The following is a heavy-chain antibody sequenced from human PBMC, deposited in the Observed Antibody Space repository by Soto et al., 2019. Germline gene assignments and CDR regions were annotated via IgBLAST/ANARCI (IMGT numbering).Heavy chain of an antibody. D-gene: IGHD6-19*01. V-gene: IGHV3-73*02. CDR1: GFTFSGST. J-gene: IGHJ4*02. CDR2: IPSKTNTYAT. CDR3: TRQHLDVPVASAIDY. Sequence: EVQLVESGGGWVQPGGSLKLSFAASGFTFSGSTIHWVRHTSGKGLEWVGRIPSKTNTYATAYAASVKGRFTISRDDSKNTAYLQMNSLKTEDTAVYYCTRQHLDVPVASAIDYWGQGTLVTVSS.